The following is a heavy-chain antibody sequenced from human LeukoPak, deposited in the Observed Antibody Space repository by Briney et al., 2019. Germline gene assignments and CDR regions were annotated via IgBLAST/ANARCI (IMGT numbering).Heavy chain of an antibody. J-gene: IGHJ3*02. CDR2: INPNSGGT. Sequence: ASVKVFCKASGYTFTGYYMHWVRQAPGQGLEWMGWINPNSGGTNYAQKFLGRITMTRDTSISTAYMELSRLRSDDTAVYYCASATTYCGADCYPLDAFDIWGQGTMATVSS. CDR1: GYTFTGYY. D-gene: IGHD2-21*02. CDR3: ASATTYCGADCYPLDAFDI. V-gene: IGHV1-2*02.